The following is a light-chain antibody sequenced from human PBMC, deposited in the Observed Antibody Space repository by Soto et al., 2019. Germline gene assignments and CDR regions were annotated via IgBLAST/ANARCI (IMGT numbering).Light chain of an antibody. V-gene: IGKV1-39*01. CDR2: ATS. Sequence: IQMTQSPSSLSASVGDRVTITCQATQDIRKYLNWYQHKPGKAPNLLIRATSSLQSGVPSRFSGSGSGTDFSLTISSLQPDDVATYYCQQSYTTPTFGQGTKVDI. J-gene: IGKJ1*01. CDR3: QQSYTTPT. CDR1: QDIRKY.